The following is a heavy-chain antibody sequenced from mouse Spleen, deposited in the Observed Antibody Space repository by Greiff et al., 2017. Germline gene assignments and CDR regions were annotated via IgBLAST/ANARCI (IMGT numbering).Heavy chain of an antibody. J-gene: IGHJ2*01. V-gene: IGHV3-6*01. Sequence: EVKLQESGPGLVKPSQSLSLTCSVTGYSITSGYYWNWIRQFPGNKLEWMGYISYDGSNNYNPSLKNRISITRDTSKNQFFLKLNSVTTEDTATYYCARDPNGFDYWGQGTTLTVSS. CDR3: ARDPNGFDY. D-gene: IGHD1-1*01. CDR2: ISYDGSN. CDR1: GYSITSGYY.